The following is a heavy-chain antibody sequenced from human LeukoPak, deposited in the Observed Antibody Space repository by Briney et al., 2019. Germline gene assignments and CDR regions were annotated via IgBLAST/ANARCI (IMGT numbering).Heavy chain of an antibody. CDR3: AKDFGSGWYSYYFDY. D-gene: IGHD6-19*01. J-gene: IGHJ4*02. CDR1: GFTFDDYG. V-gene: IGHV3-20*04. CDR2: INWNGGST. Sequence: GGSLRLSCAASGFTFDDYGMSWVRQAPGKGLEWVSGINWNGGSTGYADSVKGRFTISRDNSKNTLYLQMNSLRAEDTAVYYCAKDFGSGWYSYYFDYWGQGTLVTVSS.